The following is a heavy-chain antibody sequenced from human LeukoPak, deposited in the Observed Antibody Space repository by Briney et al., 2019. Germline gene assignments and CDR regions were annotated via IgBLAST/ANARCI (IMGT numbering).Heavy chain of an antibody. Sequence: GGSLRLSCAAYGFSLGGYWMSWVRQAPGKGLEWAARLHADGNEKYFVHSVKGRFTVSRDNAKNSLYLQMNSLRVEDTAVYYCARGGYSFDYLGQGTLVTVSS. D-gene: IGHD5-12*01. J-gene: IGHJ4*02. V-gene: IGHV3-7*01. CDR2: LHADGNEK. CDR1: GFSLGGYW. CDR3: ARGGYSFDY.